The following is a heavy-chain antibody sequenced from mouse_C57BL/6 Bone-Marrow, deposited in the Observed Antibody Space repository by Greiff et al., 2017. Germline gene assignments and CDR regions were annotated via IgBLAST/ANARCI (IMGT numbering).Heavy chain of an antibody. CDR3: ARGVPYYAMDY. V-gene: IGHV1-63*01. CDR2: IYPGGGYT. CDR1: GYTFTNYW. J-gene: IGHJ4*01. Sequence: QVQLQQSGAELVRPGTSVKMSCKASGYTFTNYWIGWAKQRPGHGLEWIGDIYPGGGYTNYNEKFKGKATLTAAKSSSTAYMQFSSLTSEDSPIYYCARGVPYYAMDYWGQGTSVTVSS.